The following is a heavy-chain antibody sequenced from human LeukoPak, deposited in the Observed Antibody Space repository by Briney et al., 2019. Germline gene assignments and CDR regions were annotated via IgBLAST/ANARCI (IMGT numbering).Heavy chain of an antibody. D-gene: IGHD6-6*01. V-gene: IGHV3-48*02. CDR1: GFTFSSYN. CDR2: ITRSSSTI. Sequence: GGSLRLSRAASGFTFSSYNMNWVRQAPGKGLEWVSYITRSSSTIYYADSVKGRFTISRDNAKNSLYLQMNSLRDEDTAVYYYAREYSSSSGSVSDYWGQGTLVTVSS. J-gene: IGHJ4*02. CDR3: AREYSSSSGSVSDY.